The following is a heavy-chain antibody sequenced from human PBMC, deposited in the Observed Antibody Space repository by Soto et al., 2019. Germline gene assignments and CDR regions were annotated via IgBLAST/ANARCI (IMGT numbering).Heavy chain of an antibody. Sequence: ASVKVSCKASGYSFTNYAMHWVRQAPGQRFEWMGWINGANGNTRFSQKYQGRVTITRDTSATTAYMELSSLRSEDTAIYYCAREPDKKDSSGYFYYYYGMDVWGQGTTVTVSS. CDR3: AREPDKKDSSGYFYYYYGMDV. CDR2: INGANGNT. J-gene: IGHJ6*02. D-gene: IGHD3-22*01. CDR1: GYSFTNYA. V-gene: IGHV1-3*01.